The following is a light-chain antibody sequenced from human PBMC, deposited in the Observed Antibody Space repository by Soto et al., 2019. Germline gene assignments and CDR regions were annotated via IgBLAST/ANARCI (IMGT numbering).Light chain of an antibody. V-gene: IGKV3-15*01. CDR1: QSVSSK. CDR2: YAS. Sequence: IVMTQSPATLSVSPGERATVSCRASQSVSSKLAWYQQKPGQAPRLLISYASTRAAGIPARFSGSGSGTEFTLTISSLQSEDFGVYYGQQYSSGWTFGQGTKVEI. J-gene: IGKJ1*01. CDR3: QQYSSGWT.